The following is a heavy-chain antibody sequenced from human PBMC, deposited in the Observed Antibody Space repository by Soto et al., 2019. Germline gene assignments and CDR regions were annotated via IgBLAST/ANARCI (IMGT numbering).Heavy chain of an antibody. Sequence: GGSLRLSCAASGFTFDDYAMHWVRQAPGKGLEWVSGISWNSGSIGYADSVKGRFTISRDNAKNSLYLQMNSLRAEDTALYYCAKDRNSGYDWESGFDYWGQGTLVTVSS. CDR3: AKDRNSGYDWESGFDY. D-gene: IGHD5-12*01. J-gene: IGHJ4*02. CDR2: ISWNSGSI. CDR1: GFTFDDYA. V-gene: IGHV3-9*01.